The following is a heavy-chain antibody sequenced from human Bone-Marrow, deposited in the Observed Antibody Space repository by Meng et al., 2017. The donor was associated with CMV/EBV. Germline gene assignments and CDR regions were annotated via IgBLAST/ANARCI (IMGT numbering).Heavy chain of an antibody. CDR1: GYSFTSYW. Sequence: KVSCKGSGYSFTSYWIGWVRQMPGKGLEWMGIIYPGDSDSRYSPSFQGQVTISADKSISTAYLQWSSLKASDTVMYDCARALAVAHGGMDVWGQGTTVTVSS. CDR2: IYPGDSDS. CDR3: ARALAVAHGGMDV. V-gene: IGHV5-51*01. J-gene: IGHJ6*02. D-gene: IGHD6-19*01.